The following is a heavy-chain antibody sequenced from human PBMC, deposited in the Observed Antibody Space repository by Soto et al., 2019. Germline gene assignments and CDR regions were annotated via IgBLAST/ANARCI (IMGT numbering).Heavy chain of an antibody. CDR3: TRDLLLELRWNYYYGMDV. CDR1: GFTFGDYA. V-gene: IGHV3-49*04. D-gene: IGHD1-7*01. J-gene: IGHJ6*02. CDR2: IRSNTYGGTT. Sequence: GGSLRLSCRASGFTFGDYAMNWVRQAPGKGLEWVGFIRSNTYGGTTEYAASVKGRFTISRDDSKRIAYLQMNRLKTEDTAVYYCTRDLLLELRWNYYYGMDVWGQGTTVTVSS.